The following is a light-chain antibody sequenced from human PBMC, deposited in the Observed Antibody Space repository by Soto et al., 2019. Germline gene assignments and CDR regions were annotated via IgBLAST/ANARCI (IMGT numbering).Light chain of an antibody. Sequence: DIVMTQSPDSLAVSLGERATINCKSSQTVLYSSNNKNYLAWYQQKPGQPPKLLIYWASIRQSGVPDRFSGGGSGKDFTLTISSLQAEDVAVYYCQQYYSTPLTFGGGTKVELK. CDR2: WAS. J-gene: IGKJ4*01. CDR3: QQYYSTPLT. CDR1: QTVLYSSNNKNY. V-gene: IGKV4-1*01.